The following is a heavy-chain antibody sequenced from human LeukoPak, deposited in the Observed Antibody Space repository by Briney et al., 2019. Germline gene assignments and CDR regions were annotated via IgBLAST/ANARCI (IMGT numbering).Heavy chain of an antibody. CDR3: AKTPPVSPYYFDY. V-gene: IGHV1-2*02. CDR1: GYTFTGYY. J-gene: IGHJ4*02. CDR2: INPNSGGT. Sequence: EASVKVSCKASGYTFTGYYMHWVRQAPGQGLEWMGWINPNSGGTDYAQKFQGRVTMTRDTSINTAYMELSRLRSDDTAVYDCAKTPPVSPYYFDYWGQGTLVTVSS. D-gene: IGHD3-16*01.